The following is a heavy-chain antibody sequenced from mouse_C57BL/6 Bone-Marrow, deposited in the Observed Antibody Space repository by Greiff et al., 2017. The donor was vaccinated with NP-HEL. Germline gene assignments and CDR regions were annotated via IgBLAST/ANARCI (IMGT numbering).Heavy chain of an antibody. CDR1: GYSFTDYN. CDR3: ARRDYGNFYYFDY. Sequence: EVKLMESGPELVKPGASVKISCKASGYSFTDYNMNWVKQSNGKSLEWIGVINPNYGTNSYNQKFKGKATLTVDQSSSTAYMQLNSLTSEDSAVYYCARRDYGNFYYFDYWGQGTTLTVSS. CDR2: INPNYGTN. V-gene: IGHV1-39*01. J-gene: IGHJ2*01. D-gene: IGHD2-1*01.